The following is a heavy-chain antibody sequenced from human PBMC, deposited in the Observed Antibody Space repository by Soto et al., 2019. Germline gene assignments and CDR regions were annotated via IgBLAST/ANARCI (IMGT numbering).Heavy chain of an antibody. CDR3: ATLKQLVEWRRQSVRPPQRPNWFDP. CDR2: INHSGST. V-gene: IGHV4-34*01. Sequence: PSETLSLTCAVYGGSFSGYYWSWIRQPPGKGLEWIGEINHSGSTNYNPSLKSRVTISVDTSKNQFSLKLSSVTAADTAVYYCATLKQLVEWRRQSVRPPQRPNWFDPWGQGTLVTVSS. J-gene: IGHJ5*02. CDR1: GGSFSGYY. D-gene: IGHD6-13*01.